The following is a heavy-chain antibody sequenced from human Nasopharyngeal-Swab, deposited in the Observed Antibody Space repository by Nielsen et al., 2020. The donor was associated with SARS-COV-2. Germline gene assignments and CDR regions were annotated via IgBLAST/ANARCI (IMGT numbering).Heavy chain of an antibody. D-gene: IGHD3-22*01. CDR3: ARDLIAMIVVNGGVYFDY. Sequence: AAVKVSCKASGDTFTGYYMHWVRQAPGQGLEWMGWINPNSGGTNYAQKFQGRVTMTRDTSISTAYMELSRLRSDDTAVYYCARDLIAMIVVNGGVYFDYWGQGTLVTVSS. CDR2: INPNSGGT. J-gene: IGHJ4*02. CDR1: GDTFTGYY. V-gene: IGHV1-2*02.